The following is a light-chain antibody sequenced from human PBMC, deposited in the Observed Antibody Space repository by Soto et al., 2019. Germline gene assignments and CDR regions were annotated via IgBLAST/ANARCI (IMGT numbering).Light chain of an antibody. V-gene: IGKV3-15*01. J-gene: IGKJ5*01. CDR1: QSVSNN. CDR2: DAS. CDR3: QQYNVWPAT. Sequence: EKVMTQSPATLSVSPGERAALSCRASQSVSNNLAWYQQRPGQAPRLLIFDASTRATGIPARFSGSGSETEFTLTISSLQSEDFAVYFCQQYNVWPATFGQGTRLEIK.